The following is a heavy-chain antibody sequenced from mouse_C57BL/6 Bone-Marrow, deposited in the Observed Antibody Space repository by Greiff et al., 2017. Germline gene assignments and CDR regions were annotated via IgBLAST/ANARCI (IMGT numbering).Heavy chain of an antibody. CDR2: ISYDGSN. D-gene: IGHD1-1*01. J-gene: IGHJ1*03. V-gene: IGHV3-6*01. CDR3: ARRNYGSRNWYFDV. CDR1: GYSITSGYY. Sequence: EVKLQESGPGLVKPSQSLSLTCSVTGYSITSGYYWNWIRQFPGNKLEWMGYISYDGSNNYNPSLKNRISITRDTSKNQFFLKLNAVTTEDTATYYCARRNYGSRNWYFDVWGTGTTVTVSS.